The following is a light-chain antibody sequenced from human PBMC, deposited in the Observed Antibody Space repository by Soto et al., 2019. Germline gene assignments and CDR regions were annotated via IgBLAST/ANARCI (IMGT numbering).Light chain of an antibody. V-gene: IGKV1-39*01. CDR2: AAS. CDR3: QQSYSTPIT. J-gene: IGKJ5*01. CDR1: QSISSY. Sequence: DIPMTQSPSSLSASVGDRVTITCRASQSISSYLNWYQQKPGKAPKLLIYAASSLQSGVPSRFSGSGSGTEFTLTISSLLPEDFATYYCQQSYSTPITFGQGTRLEIK.